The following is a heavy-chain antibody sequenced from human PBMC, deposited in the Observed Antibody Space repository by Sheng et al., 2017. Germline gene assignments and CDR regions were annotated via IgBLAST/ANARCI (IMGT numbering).Heavy chain of an antibody. V-gene: IGHV4-34*01. Sequence: QVQLQQWGAGLLKPSETLSLTCAVYGGSFSGYYWSWIRQPPGKGLEWIGEINHSGSTNYNPSLKSRVTISVDTSKNQFSLKLSSVTAADTAVYYCARGYALVGSTVNRGAYYFDYWGQGTLVTVSS. J-gene: IGHJ4*02. CDR3: ARGYALVGSTVNRGAYYFDY. CDR1: GGSFSGYY. CDR2: INHSGST. D-gene: IGHD4-17*01.